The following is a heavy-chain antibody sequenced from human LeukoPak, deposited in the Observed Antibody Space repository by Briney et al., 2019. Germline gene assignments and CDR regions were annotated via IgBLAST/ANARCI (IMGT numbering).Heavy chain of an antibody. CDR3: VRDKYRFDY. V-gene: IGHV3-30*03. Sequence: PGRSLRLSCAASGLTLSAYGMHWVRQAPGKGLEWVAVISDGGSNQYYADSVKGRFTISRDNSKNTLYLQMNSLRPEDTAVYYCVRDKYRFDYWGQGTLVTVSS. CDR2: ISDGGSNQ. D-gene: IGHD3-16*02. J-gene: IGHJ4*02. CDR1: GLTLSAYG.